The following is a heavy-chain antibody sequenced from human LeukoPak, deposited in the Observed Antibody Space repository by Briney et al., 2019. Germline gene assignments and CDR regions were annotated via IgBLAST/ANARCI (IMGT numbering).Heavy chain of an antibody. CDR2: IWYDGSNK. J-gene: IGHJ3*02. Sequence: GGSLRLSCAASGFTFSSFGMHWVRQPPGKGLEWVALIWYDGSNKYYADSVMGRFTISRDNSKNTLYLQMNSLRAEDTAVYYCAKDRATVVTFAFDIWGQGTMVTVSS. D-gene: IGHD4-23*01. V-gene: IGHV3-30*02. CDR3: AKDRATVVTFAFDI. CDR1: GFTFSSFG.